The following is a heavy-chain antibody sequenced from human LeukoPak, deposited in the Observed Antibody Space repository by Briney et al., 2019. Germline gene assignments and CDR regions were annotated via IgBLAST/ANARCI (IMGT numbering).Heavy chain of an antibody. CDR1: GFTFDDYG. D-gene: IGHD5-18*01. CDR2: INWNGGST. CDR3: ARDRGYSYGSYYYYYMDV. J-gene: IGHJ6*03. V-gene: IGHV3-20*04. Sequence: GGSLRLSCAASGFTFDDYGMSWVRQAPGKGLEWVSGINWNGGSTGYADSVKGRFTISRDNAKNSLYLQMNSLRAEDTAVYYCARDRGYSYGSYYYYYMDVWGKGTTVTISS.